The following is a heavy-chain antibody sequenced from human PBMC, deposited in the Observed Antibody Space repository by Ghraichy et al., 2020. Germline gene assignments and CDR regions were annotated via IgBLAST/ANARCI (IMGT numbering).Heavy chain of an antibody. D-gene: IGHD2-21*01. J-gene: IGHJ4*02. CDR3: ARDAAYCGCGACLHY. Sequence: ESLNISCEVSGFTVKNNYMTWVRQAPGRGLEWVSVIYNVGTAYYADSVRGRFTISRDTSKNILYLQINSLRPEDTAVYYCARDAAYCGCGACLHYWGQGTLITVSS. CDR1: GFTVKNNY. V-gene: IGHV3-66*02. CDR2: IYNVGTA.